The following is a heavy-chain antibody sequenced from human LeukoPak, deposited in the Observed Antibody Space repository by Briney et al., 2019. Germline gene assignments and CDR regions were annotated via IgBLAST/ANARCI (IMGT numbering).Heavy chain of an antibody. Sequence: GGSLRLFCAASGFTDSSNYMSWARQAPGKGVEGVSDIYSGCSTYYADSVKGLFTISRDNSKNPLYLQLNKLRAEETDVYYCARDQKYFDSLTGYYRSHGFDPWGQGTLVTVSS. CDR3: ARDQKYFDSLTGYYRSHGFDP. CDR1: GFTDSSNY. D-gene: IGHD3-9*01. J-gene: IGHJ5*02. CDR2: IYSGCST. V-gene: IGHV3-53*01.